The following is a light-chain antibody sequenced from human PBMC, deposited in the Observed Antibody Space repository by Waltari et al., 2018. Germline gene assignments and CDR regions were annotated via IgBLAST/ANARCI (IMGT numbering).Light chain of an antibody. CDR1: SSDTGSDNL. CDR3: CPYGESGTVI. CDR2: ETT. Sequence: QSALTQPASVSGSPGQSITIPCSGISSDTGSDNLVSWYQQHPDRAPQLIVYETTKRPSGVSNRFSGSKSANTASLAISGLQAEDEAEYYCCPYGESGTVIFGRGTKLTVL. V-gene: IGLV2-23*02. J-gene: IGLJ2*01.